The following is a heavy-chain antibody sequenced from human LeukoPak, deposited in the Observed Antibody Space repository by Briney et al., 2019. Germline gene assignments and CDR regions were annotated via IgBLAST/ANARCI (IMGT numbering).Heavy chain of an antibody. CDR3: ARGGPGPRGRSDIDY. D-gene: IGHD3-10*01. V-gene: IGHV1-69*04. Sequence: SVKVSCKASGGTFSSYAISWVRQAPGQGLEWMGRIIPILGIANYAQKFQGRVTITADKSTSTAYMELSSLRSEDTAVYYCARGGPGPRGRSDIDYWGQGTLVTVSS. CDR2: IIPILGIA. CDR1: GGTFSSYA. J-gene: IGHJ4*02.